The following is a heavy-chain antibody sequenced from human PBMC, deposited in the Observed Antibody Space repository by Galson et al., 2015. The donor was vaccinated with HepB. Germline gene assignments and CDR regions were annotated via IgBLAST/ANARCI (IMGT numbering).Heavy chain of an antibody. J-gene: IGHJ6*02. CDR3: AKFSGYSYGMDV. D-gene: IGHD3-10*01. Sequence: SLRLSCAASGFTFSSYAMSWVRQAPGKGLEWVSAISGSGGSTYYADSVKGRFTISRDNSKNTLYLQMNSLRAEDTAVYYCAKFSGYSYGMDVWGQGTTVTVSS. CDR2: ISGSGGST. V-gene: IGHV3-23*01. CDR1: GFTFSSYA.